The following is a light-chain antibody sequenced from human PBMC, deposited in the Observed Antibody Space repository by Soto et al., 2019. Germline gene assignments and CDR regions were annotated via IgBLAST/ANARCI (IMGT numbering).Light chain of an antibody. Sequence: EIVLTQSPGTLSLSPGERATLSCRASQSVSSSYLAWYQQKPGQAPRLLIYGASSRATGIPYRYSGSGSGTDFTLTISRLEPEESSVYCCQLYRTSASFGGGTKVEIK. J-gene: IGKJ4*01. CDR1: QSVSSSY. CDR2: GAS. V-gene: IGKV3-20*01. CDR3: QLYRTSAS.